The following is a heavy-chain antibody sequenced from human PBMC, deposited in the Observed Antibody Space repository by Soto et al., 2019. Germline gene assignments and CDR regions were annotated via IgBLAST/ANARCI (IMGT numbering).Heavy chain of an antibody. CDR1: GGPISSSNW. J-gene: IGHJ4*02. D-gene: IGHD2-2*01. Sequence: SETLSLTCAVSGGPISSSNWWSWVRQPPGKGLEWIGEIYHSGSTNYNPSLKSRVTISVDKSKNQFSLKLSSVTAADTAVYYCARKIVVVPAARYYFDYWGQGTLVTVSS. CDR3: ARKIVVVPAARYYFDY. CDR2: IYHSGST. V-gene: IGHV4-4*02.